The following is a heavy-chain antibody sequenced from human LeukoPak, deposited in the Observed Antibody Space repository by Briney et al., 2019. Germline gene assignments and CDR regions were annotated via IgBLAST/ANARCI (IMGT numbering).Heavy chain of an antibody. Sequence: GGSLRLSCAASGFTFSSYSMNWVRQAPGKGLEWVAFMSSAGRTIYYADSVKGRFTISRDNAKKSLYLQMDSLRAEDTAVYYCARDDGSYYYDSSGQYHALADYWGQGTLVTVSS. J-gene: IGHJ4*02. CDR3: ARDDGSYYYDSSGQYHALADY. CDR2: MSSAGRTI. V-gene: IGHV3-48*04. CDR1: GFTFSSYS. D-gene: IGHD3-22*01.